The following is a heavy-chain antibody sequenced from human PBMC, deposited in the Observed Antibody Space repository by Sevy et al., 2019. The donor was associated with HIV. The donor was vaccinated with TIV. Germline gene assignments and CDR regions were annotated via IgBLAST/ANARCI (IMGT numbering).Heavy chain of an antibody. D-gene: IGHD2-15*01. CDR1: GFRVTNVW. V-gene: IGHV3-15*01. Sequence: GGSLRLSCVNFGFRVTNVWMSWVRQAPGKRLEWVGRIKSLTDGGTIDYAPPLKGRFTISRDESKNTLYLQMSSLKIEDTAVYYCTLEGLYCTDGSCYSVGFDSWGQGTLVTVSS. J-gene: IGHJ4*02. CDR2: IKSLTDGGTI. CDR3: TLEGLYCTDGSCYSVGFDS.